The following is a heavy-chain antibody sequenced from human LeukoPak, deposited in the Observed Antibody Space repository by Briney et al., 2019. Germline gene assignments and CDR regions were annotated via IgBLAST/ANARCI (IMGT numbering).Heavy chain of an antibody. V-gene: IGHV4-59*01. D-gene: IGHD2-21*01. CDR3: TRQAIVGRLPPLV. CDR1: GGSISSYY. J-gene: IGHJ4*02. Sequence: SETLSLTCNVSGGSISSYYWSWIRQPPGKGLEWIGYIYYSGSTNYNPSLKSRVTISVDTSKNQFSLRLSSVTAADTAMFYCTRQAIVGRLPPLVWGQGILVTASS. CDR2: IYYSGST.